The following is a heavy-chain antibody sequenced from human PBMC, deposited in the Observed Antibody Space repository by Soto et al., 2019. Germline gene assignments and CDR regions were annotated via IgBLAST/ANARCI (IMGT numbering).Heavy chain of an antibody. V-gene: IGHV1-69*01. CDR3: ALVDCSGGSGYSGEVYYYSYYGMDV. CDR2: IIPIFGTA. CDR1: GGTFSSYA. D-gene: IGHD2-15*01. Sequence: QVQLVQSGAEVKKPGSSVKVSCKASGGTFSSYAISWVRQAPGQGLEWMGGIIPIFGTANYAQKFQGRVTITEDESTSTGYMELCSVRSEDTAVYYCALVDCSGGSGYSGEVYYYSYYGMDVWGQGTTVTVSS. J-gene: IGHJ6*02.